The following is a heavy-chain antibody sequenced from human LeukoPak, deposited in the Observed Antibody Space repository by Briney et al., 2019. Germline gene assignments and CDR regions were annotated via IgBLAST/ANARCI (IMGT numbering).Heavy chain of an antibody. V-gene: IGHV4-34*01. J-gene: IGHJ4*02. D-gene: IGHD6-6*01. CDR3: AISSSSSFDY. CDR2: INHSGST. CDR1: GGSFSGYY. Sequence: PSETLSLTCAVYGGSFSGYYWSWIRQPPGRGLEWIGEINHSGSTNHNPSLKSRVTISVDTSENQFSLKLSSVTAADTAVYYCAISSSSSFDYWGQGTLVTVSS.